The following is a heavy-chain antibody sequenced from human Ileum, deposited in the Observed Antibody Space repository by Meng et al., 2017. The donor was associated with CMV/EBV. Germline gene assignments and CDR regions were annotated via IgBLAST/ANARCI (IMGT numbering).Heavy chain of an antibody. CDR3: ARGIRMGPTGCHFDY. Sequence: AGVQKPGAPDNVSGKSSGSSYTDYVLHADQQALRKGIQYKGYIRAQSRCTHYALNSKGRVAIHRDISIHTPSRKLCRLPSYATAIYYCARGIRMGPTGCHFDYWGQGTLVTVSS. CDR2: IRAQSRCT. D-gene: IGHD1-26*01. J-gene: IGHJ4*02. CDR1: GSSYTDYV. V-gene: IGHV1-2*02.